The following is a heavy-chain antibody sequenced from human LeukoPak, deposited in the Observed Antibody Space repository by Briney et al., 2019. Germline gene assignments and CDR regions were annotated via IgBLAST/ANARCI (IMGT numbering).Heavy chain of an antibody. Sequence: GESLKISCKGSGYSFTSYWIGWVRQMPGKGLEWMGLIYPGDSDTRYSPSFQGQVTISADKSISTAYLQWSSLKASGTAMYYCARHTAMVKSYYYYYYMDVWGKGTTVTISS. CDR3: ARHTAMVKSYYYYYYMDV. D-gene: IGHD5-18*01. J-gene: IGHJ6*03. V-gene: IGHV5-51*01. CDR1: GYSFTSYW. CDR2: IYPGDSDT.